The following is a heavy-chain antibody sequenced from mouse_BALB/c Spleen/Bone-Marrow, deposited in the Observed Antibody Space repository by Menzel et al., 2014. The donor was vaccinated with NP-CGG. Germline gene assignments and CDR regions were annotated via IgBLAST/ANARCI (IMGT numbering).Heavy chain of an antibody. V-gene: IGHV5-6-4*01. J-gene: IGHJ4*01. CDR1: GFTFSSYT. CDR2: ISSGGSYT. D-gene: IGHD1-1*01. CDR3: TRDPFYYGSSYAMDY. Sequence: EVQLVESGGGLVKPGGSLKLSCAASGFTFSSYTMSWVRQTPEKRLEWVATISSGGSYTYYPDSVKGRFTISRDSAKNTLYLQMSSLKSEDTAMYYCTRDPFYYGSSYAMDYWGQGTSVTVSS.